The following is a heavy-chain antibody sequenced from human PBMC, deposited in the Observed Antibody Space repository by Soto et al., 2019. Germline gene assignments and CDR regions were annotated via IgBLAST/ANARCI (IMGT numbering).Heavy chain of an antibody. Sequence: QVTVKESGPVLVKPTETLTLTCTVSGFSLSNAGLGVSWIRQPPGKALEWLAHIFSNDEKSYSTSLKSRLTISNDTSKSQVVLIMTNMDPLDTATYYCASTYSSSWYWFDPWGQGTLVTVSS. V-gene: IGHV2-26*04. CDR2: IFSNDEK. D-gene: IGHD6-13*01. J-gene: IGHJ5*02. CDR3: ASTYSSSWYWFDP. CDR1: GFSLSNAGLG.